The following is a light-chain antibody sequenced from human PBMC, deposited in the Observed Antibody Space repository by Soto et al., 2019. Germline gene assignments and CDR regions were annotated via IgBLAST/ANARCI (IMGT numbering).Light chain of an antibody. Sequence: QAVVTQPPSASGTPGQRVTISCSGSRYNIGFKTVNWYQQLPGTAPKLLIYSNGQRPSGVPDRFSGSKSGTSASLAISGLQSDDEADYYCAAWDDSLNGVVFGGGTKLTVL. CDR3: AAWDDSLNGVV. CDR2: SNG. J-gene: IGLJ2*01. V-gene: IGLV1-44*01. CDR1: RYNIGFKT.